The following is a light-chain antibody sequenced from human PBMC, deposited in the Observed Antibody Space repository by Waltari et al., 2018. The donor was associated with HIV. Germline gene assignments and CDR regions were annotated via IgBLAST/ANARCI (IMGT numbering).Light chain of an antibody. V-gene: IGLV7-43*01. CDR3: LLYYGGAWV. J-gene: IGLJ3*02. CDR2: STS. Sequence: QTVVTQEPSLTVSPGGTVTLTCASSTGAVTSGYYPNWFQQKPGQAPRPLIYSTSTKHPPTPARFSGSLLGGKAALTLSGVQPEDEAEYYCLLYYGGAWVFGGGTKLTVL. CDR1: TGAVTSGYY.